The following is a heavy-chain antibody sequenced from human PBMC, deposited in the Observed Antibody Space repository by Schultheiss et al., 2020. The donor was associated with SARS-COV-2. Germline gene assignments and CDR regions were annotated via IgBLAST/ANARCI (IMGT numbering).Heavy chain of an antibody. Sequence: LSLTCAASGVTSSSQWMRWVRQAPGRGLEWVANINQGGSEKYYVDSVKGRFTISKDNAKNSLFLQMSSLTAEDTAVYYCARGTISGWIYCDYWGQGTLVTVSS. CDR1: GVTSSSQW. CDR2: INQGGSEK. J-gene: IGHJ4*02. V-gene: IGHV3-7*03. CDR3: ARGTISGWIYCDY. D-gene: IGHD6-19*01.